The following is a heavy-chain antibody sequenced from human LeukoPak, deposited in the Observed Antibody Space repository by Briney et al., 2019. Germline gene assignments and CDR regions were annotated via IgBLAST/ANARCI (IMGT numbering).Heavy chain of an antibody. V-gene: IGHV4-39*01. D-gene: IGHD3-10*01. CDR2: IYYSGST. CDR1: GGSISSSSYY. Sequence: SETLSLTCTVSGGSISSSSYYWGWIRQPPGKGLEWIGSIYYSGSTYYNPSLKSRVTISVDTSKNQFSLKLSSVTAADTAVYYCARVRLYYGSGSYYKGGLHFDYWGQGTLVTVSS. CDR3: ARVRLYYGSGSYYKGGLHFDY. J-gene: IGHJ4*02.